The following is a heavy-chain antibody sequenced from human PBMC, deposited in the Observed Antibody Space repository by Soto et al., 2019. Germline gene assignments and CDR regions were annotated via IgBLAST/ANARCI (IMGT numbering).Heavy chain of an antibody. Sequence: QITLKESGPPLVKPTQTLTLTCNFSGFSLTSGVVGVGWIRQPPGEALAWLALIYWNDEQYYNPSLRNRLTITRDTSKNQVVLTMTNMDPVDTATYYCAHRLPGPSGYDVWGQGTTVTVSS. CDR1: GFSLTSGVVG. CDR3: AHRLPGPSGYDV. J-gene: IGHJ6*02. V-gene: IGHV2-5*01. CDR2: IYWNDEQ. D-gene: IGHD6-13*01.